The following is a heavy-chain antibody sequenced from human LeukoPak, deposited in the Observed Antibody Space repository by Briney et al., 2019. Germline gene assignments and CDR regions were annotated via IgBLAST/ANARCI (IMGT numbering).Heavy chain of an antibody. D-gene: IGHD6-13*01. CDR3: ARDASPDSSWYR. CDR1: ISSFSSSM. CDR2: IKQDGSEK. J-gene: IGHJ4*02. V-gene: IGHV3-7*04. Sequence: GGSLRLSCAASISSFSSSMMYWVRQAPGKGLEWVANIKQDGSEKYYVDSVKGRFTISRDNAKNSLYLQMNSLRAEDTAVYYCARDASPDSSWYRWGQGTLVTVSS.